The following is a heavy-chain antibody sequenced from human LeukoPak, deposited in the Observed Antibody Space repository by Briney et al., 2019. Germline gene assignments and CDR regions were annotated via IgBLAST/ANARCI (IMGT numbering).Heavy chain of an antibody. CDR1: GGSISSYY. CDR2: IYYSGST. J-gene: IGHJ4*02. Sequence: PSETLSLTCTVSGGSISSYYWSWIRQPPGKGQEWIGYIYYSGSTNYNPSLKSRVTISVDTSKNQFSLKLSSVTAADTAVYYCARNVPPLRYFDWLLVGSFDYWGQGTLVTVSS. V-gene: IGHV4-59*01. CDR3: ARNVPPLRYFDWLLVGSFDY. D-gene: IGHD3-9*01.